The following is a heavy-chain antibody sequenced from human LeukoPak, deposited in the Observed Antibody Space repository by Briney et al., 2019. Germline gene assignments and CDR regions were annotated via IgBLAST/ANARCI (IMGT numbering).Heavy chain of an antibody. Sequence: PGGSLRLSCAASGFTFRSYEMNWIRQAPGKGLEWLSYISSSTYTIYYADSVKGRFTISRHKSKNTLYLQMNSLRAEDTAVYYCATVPLLGDYVWGTYRHFYFDNWGQGTLVTVSS. J-gene: IGHJ4*02. CDR1: GFTFRSYE. CDR2: ISSSTYTI. CDR3: ATVPLLGDYVWGTYRHFYFDN. D-gene: IGHD3-16*02. V-gene: IGHV3-48*03.